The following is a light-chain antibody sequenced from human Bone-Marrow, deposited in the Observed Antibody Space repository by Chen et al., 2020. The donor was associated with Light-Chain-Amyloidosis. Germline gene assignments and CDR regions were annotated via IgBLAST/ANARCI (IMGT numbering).Light chain of an antibody. Sequence: SYELTQPPSVSVSPGQTARITCSGDDLPTEYAYWYQQKPGQAPVLVIHRDTERPSGISERVSGSSSGTAATLTIGGVQAEDEADYHCQSADSSGTYEVVFGGGTKLTVL. CDR2: RDT. CDR1: DLPTEY. V-gene: IGLV3-25*03. CDR3: QSADSSGTYEVV. J-gene: IGLJ2*01.